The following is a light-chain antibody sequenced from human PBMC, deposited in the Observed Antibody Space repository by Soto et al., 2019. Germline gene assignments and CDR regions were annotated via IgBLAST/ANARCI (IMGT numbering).Light chain of an antibody. CDR3: DLYMGSGIWV. V-gene: IGLV8-61*01. CDR1: SGSVSANYY. Sequence: QAVVTQEASLSVSPGTTVTLTCGLSSGSVSANYYPSWYQQTPGQAPRTLIYNTNTRSSGVPDRFSGSILGNKAALTITGAQADDESDYYCDLYMGSGIWVFGGGTKLTVL. CDR2: NTN. J-gene: IGLJ3*02.